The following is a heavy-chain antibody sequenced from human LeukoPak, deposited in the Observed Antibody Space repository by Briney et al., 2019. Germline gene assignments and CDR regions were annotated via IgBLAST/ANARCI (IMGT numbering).Heavy chain of an antibody. CDR3: ARGSSSNSWYFDY. J-gene: IGHJ4*02. CDR1: GDSVSSNSAT. D-gene: IGHD6-13*01. Sequence: SQTLSLTCAISGDSVSSNSATWTWIRQSPSRGLEWLGRTYYRSKWYNDYAVSVKSRVVINPDTSKNQFSLQLNSVTPEDTAVYYCARGSSSNSWYFDYWGQGTLVTISS. V-gene: IGHV6-1*01. CDR2: TYYRSKWYN.